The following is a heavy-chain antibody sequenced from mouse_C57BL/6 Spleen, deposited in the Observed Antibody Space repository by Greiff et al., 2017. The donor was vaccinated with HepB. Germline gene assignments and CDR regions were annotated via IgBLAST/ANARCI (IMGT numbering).Heavy chain of an antibody. J-gene: IGHJ1*03. CDR3: ARYPLTTVVATDFDV. CDR2: IDPEDGET. CDR1: GFNIKDYY. Sequence: VQLQESGAELVKPGASVKLSCTASGFNIKDYYMHWVKQRTEQGLEWIGRIDPEDGETKYAPKFQGKATITADTSSNTAYLQLSSLTSEDTAVYYCARYPLTTVVATDFDVWGTGTTVTVSS. D-gene: IGHD1-1*01. V-gene: IGHV14-2*01.